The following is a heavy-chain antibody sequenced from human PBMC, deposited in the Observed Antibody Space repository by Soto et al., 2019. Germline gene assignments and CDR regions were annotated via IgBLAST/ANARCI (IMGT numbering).Heavy chain of an antibody. D-gene: IGHD6-19*01. CDR1: GDSVSSNSAA. Sequence: SQTLSLTCAISGDSVSSNSAAWNWIRQSPSRGLEWLGRTYYRSKWYNDYAVSVKSRITINPDTSKNQFSLQLNSVTPEDTAVYYCARVAVAGTSVYYYYGMDVWRQGXTVTVYS. CDR2: TYYRSKWYN. V-gene: IGHV6-1*01. J-gene: IGHJ6*02. CDR3: ARVAVAGTSVYYYYGMDV.